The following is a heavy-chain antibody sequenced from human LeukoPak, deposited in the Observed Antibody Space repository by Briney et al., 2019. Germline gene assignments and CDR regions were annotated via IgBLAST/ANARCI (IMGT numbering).Heavy chain of an antibody. V-gene: IGHV1-2*06. CDR3: ARAEVYDSSGYYYVRAFDI. J-gene: IGHJ3*02. Sequence: ASVKVSYKASGYTFTGYYMHWVRQAPGQGLEWMGRINPNSGGTNYAQKFQGRVTMTRDTSISTAYMELSRLRSDDTAVYYCARAEVYDSSGYYYVRAFDIWGQGTMVTVSS. D-gene: IGHD3-22*01. CDR1: GYTFTGYY. CDR2: INPNSGGT.